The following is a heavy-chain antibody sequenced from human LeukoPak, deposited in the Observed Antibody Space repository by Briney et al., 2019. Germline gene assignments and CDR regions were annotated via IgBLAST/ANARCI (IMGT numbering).Heavy chain of an antibody. Sequence: ASVKVSCKASGYTFTGFYIHWLRQAPGQGLEWMGWINPNSGDANYAPKFQGRVTMTRDTSITTAYMELSSLGSDDTAVYYCARGHCGSATCQRNWFDPWGQGSLVTVSS. J-gene: IGHJ5*02. V-gene: IGHV1-2*02. CDR3: ARGHCGSATCQRNWFDP. CDR2: INPNSGDA. D-gene: IGHD2-2*01. CDR1: GYTFTGFY.